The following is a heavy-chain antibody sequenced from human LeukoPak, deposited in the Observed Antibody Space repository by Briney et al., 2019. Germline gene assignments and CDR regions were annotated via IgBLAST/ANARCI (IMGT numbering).Heavy chain of an antibody. CDR2: ISYDGNKK. D-gene: IGHD3-10*01. CDR3: ARDQYYYGSGSYVH. Sequence: GGSLRLSCTASGFSFSNYEMHWVRQAPGKGLEWVAVISYDGNKKYYADSVKGRFTVSRDNSKNTLFVQMNSLRAEDTAVYYCARDQYYYGSGSYVHWGQGTLVTVSS. J-gene: IGHJ4*02. CDR1: GFSFSNYE. V-gene: IGHV3-30*04.